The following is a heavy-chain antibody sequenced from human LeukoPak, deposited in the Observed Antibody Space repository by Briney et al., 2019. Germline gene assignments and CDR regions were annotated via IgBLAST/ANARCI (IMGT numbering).Heavy chain of an antibody. V-gene: IGHV4-39*07. CDR2: IYYSGST. CDR3: ARVPNSSSSRRYYYYMDV. CDR1: GGSISSSDYY. Sequence: SETLSLTCTVSGGSISSSDYYWGWIRQPPGKGLEWIGCIYYSGSTYYNPSLKSRVTISVDTSKNQFSLKLSSVTAADTAVYYCARVPNSSSSRRYYYYMDVWGKGTTVTVSS. D-gene: IGHD6-6*01. J-gene: IGHJ6*03.